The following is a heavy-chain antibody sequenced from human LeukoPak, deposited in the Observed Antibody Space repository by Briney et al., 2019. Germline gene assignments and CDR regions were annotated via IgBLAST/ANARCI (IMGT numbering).Heavy chain of an antibody. Sequence: GGSLRLSCAASGFTFSSYWMHGVRQAPGKGLVWVSRINSDGSSTSHADSVKGRFTISRDNAKNTLYLQMNSLRAEDTAVYYCARGSYYDFWSGRHTPTDYWGQGTLVTVSS. V-gene: IGHV3-74*01. D-gene: IGHD3-3*01. CDR1: GFTFSSYW. J-gene: IGHJ4*02. CDR2: INSDGSST. CDR3: ARGSYYDFWSGRHTPTDY.